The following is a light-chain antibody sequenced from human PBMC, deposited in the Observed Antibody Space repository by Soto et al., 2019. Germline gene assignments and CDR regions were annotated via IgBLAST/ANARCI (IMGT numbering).Light chain of an antibody. CDR2: GNS. CDR3: QSYDSSLSGL. CDR1: SSNIGAGYD. Sequence: QSVLTQPPSVSGAPGQRVTISCTGSSSNIGAGYDVHWYQQLPGTAPKLLIYGNSNRPSGVPDRFFGSKSGTSASLAITGLQAEDEADYYCQSYDSSLSGLFGTGTKLTVL. J-gene: IGLJ1*01. V-gene: IGLV1-40*01.